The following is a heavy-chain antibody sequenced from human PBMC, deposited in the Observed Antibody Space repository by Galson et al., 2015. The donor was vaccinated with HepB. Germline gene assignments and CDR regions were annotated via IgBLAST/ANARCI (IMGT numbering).Heavy chain of an antibody. V-gene: IGHV3-21*01. CDR3: ARDRQGMPSSWYSDSAFDI. CDR2: ISSSSSYI. CDR1: GFTFSSYS. J-gene: IGHJ3*02. D-gene: IGHD6-13*01. Sequence: SLRLSCAASGFTFSSYSMNWVRQAPGKGLEWVSSISSSSSYIYYADSVKGRFTISRDNAKNSLYLQMNSLRAEDTAVYYCARDRQGMPSSWYSDSAFDIWGQGTMVTVSS.